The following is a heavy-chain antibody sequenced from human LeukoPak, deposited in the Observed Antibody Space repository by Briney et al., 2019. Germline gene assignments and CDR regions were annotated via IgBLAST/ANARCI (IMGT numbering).Heavy chain of an antibody. J-gene: IGHJ4*02. CDR2: ISAYNGNT. V-gene: IGHV1-18*01. Sequence: ASVKVSCKASGYTFTTSGSSWVRQDPPQGLQWMGWISAYNGNTNYDQKLQGRVTMTTDKSTSTAYMELRSLRSDDAAVYYCARDLRGYGDYHFDYWGQGTLVTVSS. D-gene: IGHD4-17*01. CDR3: ARDLRGYGDYHFDY. CDR1: GYTFTTSG.